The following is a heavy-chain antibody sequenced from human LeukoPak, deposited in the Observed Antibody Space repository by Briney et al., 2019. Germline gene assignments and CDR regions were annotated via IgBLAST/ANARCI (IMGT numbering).Heavy chain of an antibody. J-gene: IGHJ4*02. Sequence: GGSLRLSCAASGFTFSSYGMHWVRQAPGKGLEWVAFIRYDGSNKYYADSVKGRFTISRDNSKNTLYLQMNSLRAEDTAVYYCAKDSYYGGNPGLYYFDYWGQGTLVTVSS. CDR2: IRYDGSNK. CDR3: AKDSYYGGNPGLYYFDY. V-gene: IGHV3-30*02. D-gene: IGHD4-23*01. CDR1: GFTFSSYG.